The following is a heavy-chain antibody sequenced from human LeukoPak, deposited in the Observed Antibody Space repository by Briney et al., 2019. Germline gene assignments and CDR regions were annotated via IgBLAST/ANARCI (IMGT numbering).Heavy chain of an antibody. CDR3: ARRTVGANFDY. V-gene: IGHV4-34*01. D-gene: IGHD1-26*01. CDR2: INHSGST. CDR1: GGSFSGYY. J-gene: IGHJ4*02. Sequence: PSETLSLTCAVYGGSFSGYYWSWIRQPPGKGLEWIGEINHSGSTNYNPSLKSRVTISVDTSKNQFSLKLSSVTAADTAVYYCARRTVGANFDYWGQGTLVTVSS.